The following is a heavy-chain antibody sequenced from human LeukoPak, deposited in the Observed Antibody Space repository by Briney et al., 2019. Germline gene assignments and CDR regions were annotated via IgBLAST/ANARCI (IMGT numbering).Heavy chain of an antibody. CDR2: IKEDGSDK. V-gene: IGHV3-7*03. D-gene: IGHD3-10*01. CDR3: VRDDRAMVRGVPDY. Sequence: PGGSLRLSCAASGFTFSSYWMDWLRQAPGKGLEGVANIKEDGSDKYYGDSVQGRFTISRDNAKNSLYLQMDSLRAEDTALYYCVRDDRAMVRGVPDYWGQGTLVTVSS. CDR1: GFTFSSYW. J-gene: IGHJ4*02.